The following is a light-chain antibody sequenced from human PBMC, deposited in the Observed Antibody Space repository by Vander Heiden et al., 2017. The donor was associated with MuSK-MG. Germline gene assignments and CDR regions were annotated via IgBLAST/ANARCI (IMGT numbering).Light chain of an antibody. J-gene: IGKJ1*01. CDR1: QDIDMY. CDR2: AAF. V-gene: IGKV1-39*01. CDR3: QHRNSSPWT. Sequence: IQMTQSPSSLSASVGDRVTITCRASQDIDMYLNWYQQRPGKAPKLLIYAAFALKSGGPSRFGGSGSGTDFTLTINRLQGEDFATYYCQHRNSSPWTFGQGTKVDFK.